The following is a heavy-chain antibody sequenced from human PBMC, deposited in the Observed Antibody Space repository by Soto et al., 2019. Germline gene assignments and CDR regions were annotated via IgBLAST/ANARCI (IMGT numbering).Heavy chain of an antibody. Sequence: SETLSLTYNVSGGSISSYYRSWIRQPPGKGLEWIGYIYYSGSTNYNPSLKSRVTISVDTSKNQFSLKLSSVTAADTAVYYCARGPGSHILTGYYGPDYWAQGTLVTVS. V-gene: IGHV4-59*01. D-gene: IGHD3-9*01. CDR1: GGSISSYY. J-gene: IGHJ4*02. CDR3: ARGPGSHILTGYYGPDY. CDR2: IYYSGST.